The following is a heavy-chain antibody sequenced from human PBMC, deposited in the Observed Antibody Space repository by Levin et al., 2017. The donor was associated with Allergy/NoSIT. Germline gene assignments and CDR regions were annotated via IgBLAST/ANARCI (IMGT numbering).Heavy chain of an antibody. CDR2: MSTSGIS. CDR1: GGSISSGSDY. CDR3: ARDPYAILATDAFDV. V-gene: IGHV4-61*02. D-gene: IGHD2-8*01. J-gene: IGHJ3*01. Sequence: SETLSLTCTVSGGSISSGSDYWTWIRQPAGKGLEWIGRMSTSGISNYNPSLRSRVTISGDMSRNQFSLEVTSVTAADAGIYYCARDPYAILATDAFDVWGQGKVVTVSS.